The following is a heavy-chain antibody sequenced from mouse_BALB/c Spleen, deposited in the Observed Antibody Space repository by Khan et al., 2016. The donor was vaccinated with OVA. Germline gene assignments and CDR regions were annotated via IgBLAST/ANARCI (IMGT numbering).Heavy chain of an antibody. D-gene: IGHD1-1*01. CDR3: ARDEGYYYGDYFDY. CDR2: ISYDGNN. V-gene: IGHV3-6*02. CDR1: GYLITSGCY. J-gene: IGHJ2*01. Sequence: LVESGPGLVKPSQSLSLTCSVTGYLITSGCYWNWILQFPGNKLEWIGHISYDGNNNYNPSLKNRISITRDTSRNQSFLRLNSVTTEDTDTYYCARDEGYYYGDYFDYWGQGTTHTVSS.